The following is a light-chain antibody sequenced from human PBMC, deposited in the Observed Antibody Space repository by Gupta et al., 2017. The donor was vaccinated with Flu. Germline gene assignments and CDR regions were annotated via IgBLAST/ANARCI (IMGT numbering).Light chain of an antibody. CDR3: SSHAGRVTWV. J-gene: IGLJ1*01. CDR1: SNDVGGYNR. Sequence: RSVSGSPGQSVTISCTGTSNDVGGYNRVSWYEQRPGKAPKLILYDVTERPSGVPDRFSGSKSGNTASLTISGLQADDEDDYYCSSHAGRVTWVFGTGTTVTVL. V-gene: IGLV2-11*01. CDR2: DVT.